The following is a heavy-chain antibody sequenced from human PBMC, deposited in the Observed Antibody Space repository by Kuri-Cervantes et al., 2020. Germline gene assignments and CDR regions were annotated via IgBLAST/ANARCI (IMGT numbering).Heavy chain of an antibody. CDR1: GFTFSSYW. CDR2: IKQDGSEK. CDR3: ATEPYSGYDSDYYYGMDV. D-gene: IGHD5-12*01. V-gene: IGHV3-7*01. Sequence: ETLSLTCSASGFTFSSYWMSWVRQAPGKGLEWVANIKQDGSEKYYVDSVKGRFTISRDNAKNSLYLQMNSLRAEDTAVYYCATEPYSGYDSDYYYGMDVWGQGTTVTVSS. J-gene: IGHJ6*02.